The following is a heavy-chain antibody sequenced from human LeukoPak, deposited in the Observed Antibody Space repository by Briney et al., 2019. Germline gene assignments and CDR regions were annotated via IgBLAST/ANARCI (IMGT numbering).Heavy chain of an antibody. J-gene: IGHJ4*02. CDR2: INWNGGST. Sequence: GGSLRLSCAASGFTFDDYGMSWVRHAPGKGLEWVSGINWNGGSTVYADSVKGQFTISRDNAKNSLYLQMNRLRAEDTALYYCARAGLRLGELSLVDYWGQGTLVTVSS. V-gene: IGHV3-20*04. CDR3: ARAGLRLGELSLVDY. D-gene: IGHD3-16*02. CDR1: GFTFDDYG.